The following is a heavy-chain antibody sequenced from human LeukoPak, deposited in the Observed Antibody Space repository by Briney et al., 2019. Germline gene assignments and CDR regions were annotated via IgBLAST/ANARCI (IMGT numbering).Heavy chain of an antibody. CDR3: ARADSSGYYLHYFDY. J-gene: IGHJ4*02. V-gene: IGHV3-23*01. CDR1: GFTFSSYA. D-gene: IGHD3-22*01. Sequence: QTGGSLRLSCAASGFTFSSYAMGWVRQAPGKGLEWVSAISGSGGSTYYADSVKGRFTISRDNSKNTLYLQMNSLRAEDTAVYYCARADSSGYYLHYFDYWGQGTLVTVSS. CDR2: ISGSGGST.